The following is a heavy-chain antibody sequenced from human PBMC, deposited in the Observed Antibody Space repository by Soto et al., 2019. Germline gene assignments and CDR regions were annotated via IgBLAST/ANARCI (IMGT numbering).Heavy chain of an antibody. CDR2: IYHSGST. J-gene: IGHJ3*02. D-gene: IGHD2-15*01. V-gene: IGHV4-4*02. CDR3: ASKGVVVVAAPYAFDI. CDR1: SGSISSSNW. Sequence: QVQLQESGPGLVKPSGTLSLTCAVSSGSISSSNWWSWVRQPPGKGLEWIWEIYHSGSTNYNPSLKGRVTISVDKSKNQFSLKLSSVTAADTAVYYCASKGVVVVAAPYAFDIWGQGTMVTVSS.